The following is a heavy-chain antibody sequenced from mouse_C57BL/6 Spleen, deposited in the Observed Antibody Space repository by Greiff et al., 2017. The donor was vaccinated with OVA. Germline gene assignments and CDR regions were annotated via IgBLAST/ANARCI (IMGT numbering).Heavy chain of an antibody. CDR1: GYAFTNYL. D-gene: IGHD2-2*01. CDR3: ARDGNDGGWFAY. Sequence: VQLQQSGAELVRPGTSVKVSCKASGYAFTNYLIEWVKQRPGQGLEWIGVINPGSGGTTYNEKFKGKATLTADKSSSTAYMQLSSLTSEDSAVYFCARDGNDGGWFAYWGQGTLVTVSA. CDR2: INPGSGGT. V-gene: IGHV1-54*01. J-gene: IGHJ3*01.